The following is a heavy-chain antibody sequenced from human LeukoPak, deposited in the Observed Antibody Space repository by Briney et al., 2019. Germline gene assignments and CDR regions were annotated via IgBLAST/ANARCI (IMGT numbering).Heavy chain of an antibody. J-gene: IGHJ1*01. Sequence: GGSLRLSCAASGFTFSSYWMHWVRQAPRKGLVWVSRIKSDGSTNYADSVKGRFTISRDNAKNTVSLQMNSLRAEDTGVYYCARAPSEIGGYYPEYFRHWGQGTLVTVSS. CDR1: GFTFSSYW. CDR3: ARAPSEIGGYYPEYFRH. V-gene: IGHV3-74*01. CDR2: IKSDGST. D-gene: IGHD3-22*01.